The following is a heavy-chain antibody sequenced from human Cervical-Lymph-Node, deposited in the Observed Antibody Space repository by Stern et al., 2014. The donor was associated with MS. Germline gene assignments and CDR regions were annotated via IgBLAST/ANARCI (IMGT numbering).Heavy chain of an antibody. CDR1: GYKFTNQW. Sequence: EVQLVESGAEVKKPGESLKISCKTSGYKFTNQWIAWVRQMPGKGLEFMGIIYPGDSDTRYNPSFQGQVIISADKSINTAYLQWSSLKASNTAMYYCATHPVGPWGQGTLVTVSS. J-gene: IGHJ5*02. V-gene: IGHV5-51*01. CDR2: IYPGDSDT. CDR3: ATHPVGP.